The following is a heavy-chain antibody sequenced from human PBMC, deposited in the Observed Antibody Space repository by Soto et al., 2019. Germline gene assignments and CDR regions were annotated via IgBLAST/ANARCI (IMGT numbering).Heavy chain of an antibody. CDR2: IKEDGSEK. D-gene: IGHD3-22*01. Sequence: PGGSLRLSCAASGFAFSSYWMTWVRQAPGKGLEWVANIKEDGSEKHYADSVKGRFTISRDNAKSSLYLQVNSLIAEDTAVYYCAGQISGYATLFDHWGQGTLVTVSS. J-gene: IGHJ4*02. V-gene: IGHV3-7*01. CDR3: AGQISGYATLFDH. CDR1: GFAFSSYW.